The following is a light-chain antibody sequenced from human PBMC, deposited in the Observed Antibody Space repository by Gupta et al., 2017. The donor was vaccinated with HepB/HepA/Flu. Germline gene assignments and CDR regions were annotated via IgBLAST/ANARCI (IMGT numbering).Light chain of an antibody. V-gene: IGKV3-11*01. CDR3: QQRSNWPLT. J-gene: IGKJ4*01. CDR2: DAS. CDR1: QSVSSY. Sequence: EIVLTQSPATLSLSPGERATLSCRASQSVSSYLAWYQQKPGQAPRLLIYDASNRATGIPARFSGSGSGTGFTLTISSLEPEDFAVYYCQQRSNWPLTFGGGIKVEIK.